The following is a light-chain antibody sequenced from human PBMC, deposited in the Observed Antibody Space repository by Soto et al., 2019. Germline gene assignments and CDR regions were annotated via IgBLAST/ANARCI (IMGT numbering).Light chain of an antibody. V-gene: IGKV1-6*01. Sequence: TQLTQSPSFLSASVGDRVTIACRASQGIRNDLGWYQQKPGKAPKLLIYAASSLQSGVPSRFSGSGSGTDFTLTISSLQPEDFATYYCLQDYNYPRTFGQGTKVDIK. CDR2: AAS. J-gene: IGKJ1*01. CDR3: LQDYNYPRT. CDR1: QGIRND.